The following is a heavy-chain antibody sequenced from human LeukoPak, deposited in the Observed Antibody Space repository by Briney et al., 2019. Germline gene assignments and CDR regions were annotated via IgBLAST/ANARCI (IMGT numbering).Heavy chain of an antibody. CDR1: GFSFNNYA. CDR2: IGGGGDDT. D-gene: IGHD6-19*01. CDR3: ARDRSYSSGWYLLDY. J-gene: IGHJ4*02. V-gene: IGHV3-23*01. Sequence: GGSLRLSCAVSGFSFNNYAMGWVRQTPGKGLQWISTIGGGGDDTAYADSVKGRFTISRDNSKNTLYLQMNSLRAEDTAVYYCARDRSYSSGWYLLDYWGQGTLVTVSS.